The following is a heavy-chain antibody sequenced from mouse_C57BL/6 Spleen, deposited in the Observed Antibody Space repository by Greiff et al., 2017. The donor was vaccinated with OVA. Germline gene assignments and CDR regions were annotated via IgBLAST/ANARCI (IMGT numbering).Heavy chain of an antibody. V-gene: IGHV1-53*01. CDR1: GYTFTSYW. J-gene: IGHJ4*01. CDR3: AGVSPYYDYDVRYYYAMDY. D-gene: IGHD2-4*01. CDR2: INPSNGGT. Sequence: VQLQQPGTELVKPGASVKLSCKASGYTFTSYWMHWVKQRPGQGLEWIGNINPSNGGTNYNEKFKSKATLTVDKSSSTAYMQLSSLTSEDSAVYYCAGVSPYYDYDVRYYYAMDYWGQGTSVTVSS.